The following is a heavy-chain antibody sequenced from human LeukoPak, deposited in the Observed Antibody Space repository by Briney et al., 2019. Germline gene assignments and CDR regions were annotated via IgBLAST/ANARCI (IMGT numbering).Heavy chain of an antibody. V-gene: IGHV4-39*01. CDR3: ARAPTWIFDY. Sequence: SETLSLTCTVSGGSISSSGFFRGWIRQPPGKGLDWIGTMYYNGSTYYNPSLKSRVTISVDTSKNQFSLKLSSVTAADTAVYYCARAPTWIFDYWGQGTLVTVSS. CDR2: MYYNGST. CDR1: GGSISSSGFF. D-gene: IGHD5-12*01. J-gene: IGHJ4*02.